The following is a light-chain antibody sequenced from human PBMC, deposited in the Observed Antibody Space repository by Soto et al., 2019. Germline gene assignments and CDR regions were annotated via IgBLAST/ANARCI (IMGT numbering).Light chain of an antibody. CDR2: EAS. J-gene: IGKJ1*01. CDR1: QSISTW. V-gene: IGKV1-5*03. CDR3: QQYNSYSET. Sequence: DIQMTQSPSTLSASVGDRVTITCRASQSISTWLAWYQQKSGKAPKLLIYEASSLGSGVPSRFSGSGSGTEFTLTISSLQPDDFATYYCQQYNSYSETFGQGTKVDI.